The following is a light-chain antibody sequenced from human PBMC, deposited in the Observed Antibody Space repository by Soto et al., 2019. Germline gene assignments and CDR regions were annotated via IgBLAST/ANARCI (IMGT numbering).Light chain of an antibody. V-gene: IGKV3-20*01. CDR3: QQYGGSPPFT. Sequence: EIVLTQSPGTLSLSPGERATLSCRASQSVSSNYLAWYQQKPGQAPRLLISGASSRATGIPDRFSGSGSGTDFTLTISRLEPEDFAVYYCQQYGGSPPFTFGPGTKVDIK. J-gene: IGKJ3*01. CDR2: GAS. CDR1: QSVSSNY.